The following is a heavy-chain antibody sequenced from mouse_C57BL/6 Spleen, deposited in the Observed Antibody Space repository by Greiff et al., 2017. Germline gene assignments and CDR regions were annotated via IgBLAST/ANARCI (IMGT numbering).Heavy chain of an antibody. CDR2: INPGSGGT. CDR1: GYAFTNYL. D-gene: IGHD1-1*01. J-gene: IGHJ4*01. CDR3: AREWGSSDYAMDY. Sequence: QVQLKQSGAELVRPGTSVKVSCKASGYAFTNYLIEWVKQRPGQGLEWIGVINPGSGGTNYNEKFKGKATLTADKSSSTAYMQLSSLTSEDSAVYFCAREWGSSDYAMDYWGQGTSVTVSS. V-gene: IGHV1-54*01.